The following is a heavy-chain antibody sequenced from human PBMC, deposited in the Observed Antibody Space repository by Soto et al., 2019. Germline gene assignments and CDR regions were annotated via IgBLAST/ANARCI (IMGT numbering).Heavy chain of an antibody. Sequence: QVQLVESGGGVVQPGRSLRLSCAASGFTFSSYGMHWVRQAPGKALEWVAVISYDGSNKYYADSVKGRFTISRDNSKNTLYLQMNSLRAEDTAVNYCAKAPRLPGLGMDVWGQGTTVTVSS. CDR3: AKAPRLPGLGMDV. V-gene: IGHV3-30*18. CDR2: ISYDGSNK. J-gene: IGHJ6*02. CDR1: GFTFSSYG.